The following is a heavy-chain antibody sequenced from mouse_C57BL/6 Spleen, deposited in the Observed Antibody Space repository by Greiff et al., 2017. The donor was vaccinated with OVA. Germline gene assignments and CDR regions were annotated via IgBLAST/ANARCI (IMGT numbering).Heavy chain of an antibody. CDR3: VRHNYDYDEDYFDY. CDR2: IRSKSNNYAT. D-gene: IGHD2-4*01. V-gene: IGHV10-1*01. J-gene: IGHJ2*01. CDR1: GFSFNTYA. Sequence: EVMLVESGGGLVQPKGSLKLSCAASGFSFNTYAMNWVRQAPGKGLEWVARIRSKSNNYATYYADSVKDRFTISRDDSESMLYLQMNNLKTEDTAMYYCVRHNYDYDEDYFDYWGQGTTLTVSS.